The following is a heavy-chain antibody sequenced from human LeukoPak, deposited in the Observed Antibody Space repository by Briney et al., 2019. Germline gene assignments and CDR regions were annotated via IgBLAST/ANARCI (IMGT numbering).Heavy chain of an antibody. Sequence: GGSLRLSCAASGFTFSSYDMHWVRQATGKGLEWVSVIGTAGDTYYPGSVKGRFTTSRENAKNSLYLQMSSLRAGDTAVYYCARGYLDGMDVWGQGTTVTVSS. CDR3: ARGYLDGMDV. D-gene: IGHD2/OR15-2a*01. J-gene: IGHJ6*02. CDR1: GFTFSSYD. V-gene: IGHV3-13*01. CDR2: IGTAGDT.